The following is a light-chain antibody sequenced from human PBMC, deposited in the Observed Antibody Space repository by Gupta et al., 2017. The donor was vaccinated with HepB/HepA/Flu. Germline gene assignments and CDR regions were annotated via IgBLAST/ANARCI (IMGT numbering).Light chain of an antibody. CDR2: GAS. J-gene: IGKJ1*01. CDR3: LHESSSLWT. Sequence: EVVLTQSPGTLSLSPGERATLSCRASQSVSSTYLAWYQQKPGQSPRLLIYGASSRANGIPDRFSGSGSGTEFTLTISRLEPEDFAVYYCLHESSSLWTFGQGTKVEIK. V-gene: IGKV3-20*01. CDR1: QSVSSTY.